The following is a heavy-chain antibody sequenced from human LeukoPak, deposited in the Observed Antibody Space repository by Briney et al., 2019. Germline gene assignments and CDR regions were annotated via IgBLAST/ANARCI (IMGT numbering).Heavy chain of an antibody. CDR3: ASESKAPLAVAGTDAFDI. CDR1: GYTFTSYG. Sequence: ASVKVSCKASGYTFTSYGISWVRQAPGQGLEWMGWISAYNGNTNYAQKLQGRVTMTTDTSTSTAYMELRSLRSEDTAVYYCASESKAPLAVAGTDAFDIWGQGTMVTVSS. CDR2: ISAYNGNT. V-gene: IGHV1-18*01. J-gene: IGHJ3*02. D-gene: IGHD6-19*01.